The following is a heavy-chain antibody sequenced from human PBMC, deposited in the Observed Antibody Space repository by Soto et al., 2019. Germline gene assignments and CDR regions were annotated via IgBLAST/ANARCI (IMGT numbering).Heavy chain of an antibody. CDR3: ARDFYGGYTYGPGDY. CDR1: GFMFSAYW. V-gene: IGHV3-7*01. CDR2: IHGDGGKI. D-gene: IGHD5-18*01. Sequence: SLRLSCAASGFMFSAYWMSWVRQAPGKGLEWVANIHGDGGKIYYVDSVKGRFTISRDNAKRSLYLQMNSLRAEDTAVYYCARDFYGGYTYGPGDYWGQGALVTVSS. J-gene: IGHJ4*02.